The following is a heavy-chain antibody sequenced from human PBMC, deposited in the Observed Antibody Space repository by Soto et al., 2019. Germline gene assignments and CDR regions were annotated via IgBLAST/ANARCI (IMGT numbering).Heavy chain of an antibody. CDR3: ARGVTAIRFDY. CDR2: IYYGGST. D-gene: IGHD2-21*02. J-gene: IGHJ4*02. V-gene: IGHV4-61*01. Sequence: SETLSLTCTVSGGSVSSGSYYWSWIRQPPGKGLEWIGYIYYGGSTNYNPSLKSRVTISVDTSKNQFSLKLSSVTAADTAVYYCARGVTAIRFDYWGQGTLVTVSS. CDR1: GGSVSSGSYY.